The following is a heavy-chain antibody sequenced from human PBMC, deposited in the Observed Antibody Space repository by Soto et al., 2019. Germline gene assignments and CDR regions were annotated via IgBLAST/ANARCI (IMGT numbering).Heavy chain of an antibody. CDR3: ARGVPAAGTDWFDP. V-gene: IGHV4-4*07. CDR2: VSSTGST. J-gene: IGHJ5*02. D-gene: IGHD6-13*01. Sequence: ASETLSLTCTVSGGSTSNYYWNWIRQPAEKRLEWIGRVSSTGSTYYNPSLKSRVTMSVDTSKNQVSLNLTSVTAADTAVYYCARGVPAAGTDWFDPWGQGTLVTV. CDR1: GGSTSNYY.